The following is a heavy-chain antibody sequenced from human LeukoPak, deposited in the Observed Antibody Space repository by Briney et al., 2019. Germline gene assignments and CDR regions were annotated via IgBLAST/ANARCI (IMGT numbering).Heavy chain of an antibody. Sequence: SETLSLTCAVYGGSFSGYYWSWIHQPPGKGLEWIGEINHSGSTNYNPSLKSRVTISVDTSKNQFSLKLSSVTAADTAVYYCARSVYYDSSGYYYDPYYYYGMDVWGQGTTVTVSS. CDR3: ARSVYYDSSGYYYDPYYYYGMDV. J-gene: IGHJ6*02. V-gene: IGHV4-34*01. CDR1: GGSFSGYY. CDR2: INHSGST. D-gene: IGHD3-22*01.